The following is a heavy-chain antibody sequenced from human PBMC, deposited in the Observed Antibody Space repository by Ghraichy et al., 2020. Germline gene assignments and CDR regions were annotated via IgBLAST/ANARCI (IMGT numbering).Heavy chain of an antibody. CDR2: ISYDGSNK. V-gene: IGHV3-30*18. CDR1: GFTFSSYG. Sequence: GGSLRLSCAASGFTFSSYGMHWVRQAPGKGLEWVAVISYDGSNKYYADSVKGRFTISRDNSKNTLYLQMNSLRAEDTAVYYCAKPYDILTGYYPFDYWGQGTLVTVSS. J-gene: IGHJ4*02. D-gene: IGHD3-9*01. CDR3: AKPYDILTGYYPFDY.